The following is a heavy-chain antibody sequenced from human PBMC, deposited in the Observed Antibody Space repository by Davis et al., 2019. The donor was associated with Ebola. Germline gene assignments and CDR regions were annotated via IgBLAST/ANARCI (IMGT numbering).Heavy chain of an antibody. V-gene: IGHV4-4*02. J-gene: IGHJ4*02. D-gene: IGHD1-7*01. CDR2: INHSGST. CDR3: VLAANYVFDY. Sequence: PSETLSLTCAVSGGSISSSNWWSWVRQPPGKGLEWIGEINHSGSTNYNPSLKSRVTISVDTSKNQFSLKLSSVTAADTAVYYCVLAANYVFDYWGQGTLVTVSS. CDR1: GGSISSSNW.